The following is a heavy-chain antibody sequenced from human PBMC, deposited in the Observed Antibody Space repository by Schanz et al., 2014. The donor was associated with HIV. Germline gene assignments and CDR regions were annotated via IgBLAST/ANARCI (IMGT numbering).Heavy chain of an antibody. D-gene: IGHD3-10*01. V-gene: IGHV3-33*06. Sequence: QVQLVESGGGVVQPGRSLRLSCAASGFTFRSYGMHWVRQAPGKGLEWVAVIWYDGSNKYYADSVKGRFTLSRDNSENTVYLQMNSLRAEDTAVYYCAKEWYYGSGSMDYGLDVWGQGTTVTVSS. CDR3: AKEWYYGSGSMDYGLDV. CDR1: GFTFRSYG. CDR2: IWYDGSNK. J-gene: IGHJ6*02.